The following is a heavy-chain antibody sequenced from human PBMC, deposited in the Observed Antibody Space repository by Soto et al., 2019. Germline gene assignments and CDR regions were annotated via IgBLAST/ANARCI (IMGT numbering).Heavy chain of an antibody. J-gene: IGHJ4*02. CDR1: GGSISSSSYY. CDR2: IYYSGST. D-gene: IGHD3-3*01. Sequence: ASETLSLTCTVSGGSISSSSYYWGWILHPPGKGLEWIGSIYYSGSTYYNPSLKSRVTISVDTSKNQFSLKLSSVTAADTAVYYCARVWTYWSGYLQESQKKAFDYWGQGTLVTVSS. V-gene: IGHV4-39*01. CDR3: ARVWTYWSGYLQESQKKAFDY.